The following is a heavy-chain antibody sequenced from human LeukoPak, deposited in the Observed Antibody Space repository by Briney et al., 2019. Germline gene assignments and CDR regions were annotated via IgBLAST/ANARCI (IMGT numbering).Heavy chain of an antibody. CDR1: GYTFTGYY. V-gene: IGHV1-2*02. J-gene: IGHJ4*02. CDR2: INPNSGGT. D-gene: IGHD3-9*01. Sequence: ASVKVSCKASGYTFTGYYMHWVRQAPGQGLEWMGWINPNSGGTNYAQKFQGRVTMTRDTSISTAYMELSRLRSDDTAVYYCARGGYYDILTAYPMSYYFDYWGQGTLVTVSS. CDR3: ARGGYYDILTAYPMSYYFDY.